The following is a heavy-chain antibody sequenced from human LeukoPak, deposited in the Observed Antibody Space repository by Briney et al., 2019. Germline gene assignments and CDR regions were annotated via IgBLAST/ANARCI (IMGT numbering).Heavy chain of an antibody. CDR1: GFTFSSYE. V-gene: IGHV3-48*03. CDR3: ARDTGIGSPTYFDY. J-gene: IGHJ4*02. CDR2: ISSSGSTI. Sequence: LPGGSLRLSCAASGFTFSSYEMNWVRQAPGKGLEWVSYISSSGSTIYYADSVKGRFTISRDNAKNSLYLQMNSLRAEDTAVYYCARDTGIGSPTYFDYWGQGTLVTVSS. D-gene: IGHD3-10*01.